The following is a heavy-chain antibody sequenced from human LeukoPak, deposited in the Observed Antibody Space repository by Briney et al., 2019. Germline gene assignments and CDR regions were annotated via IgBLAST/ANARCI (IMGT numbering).Heavy chain of an antibody. CDR1: GFTFSSYS. J-gene: IGHJ4*02. CDR2: ISSSSSSYI. V-gene: IGHV3-21*04. D-gene: IGHD3-10*01. CDR3: AKGHYYGSGSYWV. Sequence: GGSLRLSCAASGFTFSSYSMNWVRQAPGKGLEWVSSISSSSSSYIYYADSVKGRFTISRDNPKNTLYLQMNSLRAEDTAVYYCAKGHYYGSGSYWVWGQGTLVTVSS.